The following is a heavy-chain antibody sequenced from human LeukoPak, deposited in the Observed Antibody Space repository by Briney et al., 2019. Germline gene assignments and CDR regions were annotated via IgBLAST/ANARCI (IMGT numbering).Heavy chain of an antibody. CDR1: GGSNSSSRYY. D-gene: IGHD3-22*01. Sequence: PSETLSLTCTVSGGSNSSSRYYWGWIRQPPGKGLEWIGSIYYSGSTYYNPSLKSRVTISVDTSKNQFSLKLSSVTAADTAVYYCASAYDSSGYYPFDYWGQGTLVTVSS. CDR3: ASAYDSSGYYPFDY. CDR2: IYYSGST. V-gene: IGHV4-39*01. J-gene: IGHJ4*02.